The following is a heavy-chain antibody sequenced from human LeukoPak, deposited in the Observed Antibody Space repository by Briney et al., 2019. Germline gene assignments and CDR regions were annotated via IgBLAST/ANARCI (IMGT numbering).Heavy chain of an antibody. V-gene: IGHV3-53*04. J-gene: IGHJ4*02. CDR1: GFTVSSKY. Sequence: GGSLRLSCAASGFTVSSKYMSWVRQAPGKGLEWVSVIYSGGSTYYADSVKGRFTISRHNSKNTLYLQMNSLRAEDTAVYYCARFNFGNYFDYWGQGTLVTVSS. CDR2: IYSGGST. CDR3: ARFNFGNYFDY. D-gene: IGHD3-10*01.